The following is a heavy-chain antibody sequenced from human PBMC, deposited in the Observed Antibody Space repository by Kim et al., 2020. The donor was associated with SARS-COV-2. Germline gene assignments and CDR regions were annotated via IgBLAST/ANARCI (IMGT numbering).Heavy chain of an antibody. D-gene: IGHD6-25*01. J-gene: IGHJ3*01. CDR2: IWYNGNT. CDR3: ARVAAAHDAFDV. CDR1: GGSIGRYY. V-gene: IGHV4-59*13. Sequence: SETLSLTCSVSGGSIGRYYWTWVRQSPGKGLEWIAYIWYNGNTNSNPSLKSRVTKSLDTSKNQVSLKLRSVTAADTAVYYCARVAAAHDAFDVWGQGTMVTVSS.